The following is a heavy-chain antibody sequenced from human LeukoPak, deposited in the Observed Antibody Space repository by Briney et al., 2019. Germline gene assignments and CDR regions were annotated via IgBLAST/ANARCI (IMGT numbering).Heavy chain of an antibody. J-gene: IGHJ4*02. CDR2: ISGSGGST. V-gene: IGHV3-23*01. CDR1: GFTFSSYA. Sequence: GGSLRLSCAASGFTFSSYAMSWVRQAPGKGLEWVSAISGSGGSTYYADSVKGRFTISRDNSKNTLYLQMNSLRAEDTAVYYCARDLRPINYYYDSSGYGYFDYWGQGTLVTVSS. CDR3: ARDLRPINYYYDSSGYGYFDY. D-gene: IGHD3-22*01.